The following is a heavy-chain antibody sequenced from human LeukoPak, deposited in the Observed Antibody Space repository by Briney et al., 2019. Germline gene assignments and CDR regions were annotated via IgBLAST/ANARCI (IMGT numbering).Heavy chain of an antibody. Sequence: GASVKVSCKASGGTFSSYAISWVRQAPGQGLEWMGGIIPIFGTANCAQKFQGRVTITADESTSTAYMELSSLRSEDTAVYYCARVVTIDAFDIWGQGTMVTASS. CDR3: ARVVTIDAFDI. J-gene: IGHJ3*02. V-gene: IGHV1-69*13. CDR1: GGTFSSYA. D-gene: IGHD2-21*02. CDR2: IIPIFGTA.